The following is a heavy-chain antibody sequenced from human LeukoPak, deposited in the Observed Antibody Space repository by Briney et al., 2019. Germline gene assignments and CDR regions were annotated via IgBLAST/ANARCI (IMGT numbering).Heavy chain of an antibody. V-gene: IGHV4-59*12. Sequence: SETLSLTCTVSGGSISSYYWSWIRQPPGKGLEWIGYIYYSESTNYNPSLKSRVTISVDTSKNQFSLKLSSVTAADTAVYYCAAVYYDFWSEGFDIWGQGTMVTVSS. D-gene: IGHD3-3*01. CDR1: GGSISSYY. J-gene: IGHJ3*02. CDR2: IYYSEST. CDR3: AAVYYDFWSEGFDI.